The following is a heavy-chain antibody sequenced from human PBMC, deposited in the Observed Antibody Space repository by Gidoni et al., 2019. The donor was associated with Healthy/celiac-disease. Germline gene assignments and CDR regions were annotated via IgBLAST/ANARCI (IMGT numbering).Heavy chain of an antibody. CDR2: IYPGDSDT. CDR1: GYSFTSYW. Sequence: EVQLVQSGAEVKTPGESLKISCKGSGYSFTSYWIGWVRQMPGKGLEWMGIIYPGDSDTRYSPSFQGQVTISADKSISTAYLQWSSLKASDTAMYYCARHKNQGLYDYVWGSYRLTNWFDPWGQGTLVTVSS. J-gene: IGHJ5*02. V-gene: IGHV5-51*01. D-gene: IGHD3-16*02. CDR3: ARHKNQGLYDYVWGSYRLTNWFDP.